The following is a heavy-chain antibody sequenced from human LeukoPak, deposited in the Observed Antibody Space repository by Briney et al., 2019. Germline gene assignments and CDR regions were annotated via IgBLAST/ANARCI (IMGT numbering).Heavy chain of an antibody. V-gene: IGHV3-74*01. D-gene: IGHD3-22*01. CDR1: GFTFSSHW. CDR3: AKCGSNYDVDS. CDR2: INSDGSST. Sequence: GGSLRLSCAASGFTFSSHWMHWVRQAPGKGLVWVSRINSDGSSTSYADSVKGRFTISRDNSKNTLFLQVNSLRGEDTAVYFCAKCGSNYDVDSWGQGTLVTVSS. J-gene: IGHJ4*02.